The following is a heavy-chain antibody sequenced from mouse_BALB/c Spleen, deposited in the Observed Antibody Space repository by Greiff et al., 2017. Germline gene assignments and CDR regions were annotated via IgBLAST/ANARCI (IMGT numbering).Heavy chain of an antibody. CDR1: GFTFSSYA. Sequence: EVKLMESGGGLVKPGGSLKLSCAASGFTFSSYAMSWVRQTPEKRLEWVATISSGGSYTYYPDSVKGRFTISRDNAKNTLYLQMSSLRSEDTAMYYCARQGYDGIYYAMDYWGQGTSVTVSS. J-gene: IGHJ4*01. CDR2: ISSGGSYT. CDR3: ARQGYDGIYYAMDY. D-gene: IGHD2-14*01. V-gene: IGHV5-9-3*01.